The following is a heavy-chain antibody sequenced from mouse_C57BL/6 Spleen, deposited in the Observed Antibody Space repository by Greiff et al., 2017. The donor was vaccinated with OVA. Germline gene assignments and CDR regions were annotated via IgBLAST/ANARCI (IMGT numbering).Heavy chain of an antibody. Sequence: VQLQQSGPELVKPGASVKISCKASGYTFTDYYMNWVKQSHGKSLEWIGDINPNNGGTSYNQKFKGKATLTVDKSSSTAYMELRSLTSEDSAVYYCARHSSGYWDYWGQGTTLTVSS. J-gene: IGHJ2*01. V-gene: IGHV1-26*01. CDR2: INPNNGGT. CDR3: ARHSSGYWDY. CDR1: GYTFTDYY. D-gene: IGHD3-2*02.